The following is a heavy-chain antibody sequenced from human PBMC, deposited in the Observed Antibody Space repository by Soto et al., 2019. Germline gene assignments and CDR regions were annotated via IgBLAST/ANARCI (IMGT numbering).Heavy chain of an antibody. Sequence: EVHLVESGGGLVQPGGSLRLFCAASGFTFSSYSMNWVRQAPGKGLEWLSYISSSSTSIYYADSVKGRFTISRDNAKNSLYLQMNSLRAEDTAVYYCARPRGYSNYDDYWGQGTLVSVSS. CDR2: ISSSSTSI. J-gene: IGHJ4*02. CDR3: ARPRGYSNYDDY. V-gene: IGHV3-48*01. D-gene: IGHD4-4*01. CDR1: GFTFSSYS.